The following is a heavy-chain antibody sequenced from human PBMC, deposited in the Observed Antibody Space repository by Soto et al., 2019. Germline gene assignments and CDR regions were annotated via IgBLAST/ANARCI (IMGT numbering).Heavy chain of an antibody. V-gene: IGHV3-21*01. J-gene: IGHJ4*02. CDR2: ISSTTNYI. CDR1: GLTFTRYS. Sequence: PGGSMRISCAASGLTFTRYSMNWVRQAPGKGLEWVSSISSTTNYIYYADSMKGRFTVSRDNAKNSVYLEMNSLSAEDTALYYCARESEDLTSNFDYWGQGTLVTVSS. CDR3: ARESEDLTSNFDY.